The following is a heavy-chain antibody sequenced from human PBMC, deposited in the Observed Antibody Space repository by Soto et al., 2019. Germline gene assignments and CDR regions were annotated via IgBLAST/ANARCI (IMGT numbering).Heavy chain of an antibody. J-gene: IGHJ4*02. D-gene: IGHD6-19*01. Sequence: QLQLQESGPGLVKPSETLSLTCTVSGGSISSSSYYWGWIRQPPGKGLEWIGIIYYSGSTYYNPTLRSRVTISVDTSKNQFSRKLSSVTAADTAVYYCARPTYSSGWYVDYWGQGTLVTVSS. CDR2: IYYSGST. CDR3: ARPTYSSGWYVDY. CDR1: GGSISSSSYY. V-gene: IGHV4-39*01.